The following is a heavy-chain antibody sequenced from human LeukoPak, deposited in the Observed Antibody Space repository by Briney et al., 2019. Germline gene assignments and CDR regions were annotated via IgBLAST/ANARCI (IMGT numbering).Heavy chain of an antibody. J-gene: IGHJ4*02. CDR3: ARRAGAYSHPYDY. V-gene: IGHV3-30*14. CDR2: ISYDGSNI. CDR1: GFTFSSYA. D-gene: IGHD4/OR15-4a*01. Sequence: RPGGSLRLSCAASGFTFSSYAMHWVRQAPGKGLEWVAVISYDGSNIYYADSVKGRFTISRDNSKNTLYLQMNSLRAEDTAVYYCARRAGAYSHPYDYWGQGTLVTVSS.